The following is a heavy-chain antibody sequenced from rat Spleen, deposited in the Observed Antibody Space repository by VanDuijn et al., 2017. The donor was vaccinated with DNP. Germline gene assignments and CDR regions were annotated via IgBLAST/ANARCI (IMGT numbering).Heavy chain of an antibody. D-gene: IGHD1-9*01. CDR2: ISYDGSSI. CDR1: GFTFSDYY. V-gene: IGHV5-22*01. CDR3: ASHTYYGYPNWFTY. J-gene: IGHJ3*01. Sequence: EVQLVESGGDLVQPGRSLKLFCAASGFTFSDYYMAWVRQAPKKGLEWVASISYDGSSIYYGDSVKGRFTISRDNAEGTLNLQMNSLRSEDTATYYCASHTYYGYPNWFTYWGQGTLVTVSS.